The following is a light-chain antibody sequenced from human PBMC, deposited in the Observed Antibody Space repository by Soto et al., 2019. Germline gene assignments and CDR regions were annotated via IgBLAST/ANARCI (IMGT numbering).Light chain of an antibody. CDR3: QQYGSSPQT. J-gene: IGKJ1*01. CDR2: GAS. Sequence: EIVLTQSPGTLSLSPGERATLSCRATQSVSSSYLAWYQQKPGQAPRLLIYGASSRATAIPDRFSGSGSGTDFTLTIRRLEPEDFAVYYCQQYGSSPQTFGQGTKVEIK. CDR1: QSVSSSY. V-gene: IGKV3-20*01.